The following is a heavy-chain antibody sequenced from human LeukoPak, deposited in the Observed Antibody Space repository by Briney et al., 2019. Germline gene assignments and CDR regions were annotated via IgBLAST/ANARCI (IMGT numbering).Heavy chain of an antibody. CDR1: GFTFSSYE. CDR3: ARDDSSSWYWNSNDAFDI. Sequence: PGGSLRLSCAASGFTFSSYEMNWVRQAPGKGLEWVSYISSSGSTIYYADPVKGRFTISRDNAKNSLYLQMNSLRAEDTAVYYCARDDSSSWYWNSNDAFDIWGQGTMVTVSS. D-gene: IGHD6-13*01. V-gene: IGHV3-48*03. J-gene: IGHJ3*02. CDR2: ISSSGSTI.